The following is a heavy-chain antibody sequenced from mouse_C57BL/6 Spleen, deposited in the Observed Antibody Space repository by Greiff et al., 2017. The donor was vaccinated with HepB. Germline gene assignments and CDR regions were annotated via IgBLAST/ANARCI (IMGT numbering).Heavy chain of an antibody. CDR1: GFTFSSYT. CDR3: ARRGYYYGRKGIYFDY. CDR2: ISGGGGNT. V-gene: IGHV5-9*01. J-gene: IGHJ2*01. D-gene: IGHD1-1*01. Sequence: EVKLMESGGGLVKPGGSLKLSCAASGFTFSSYTMSWVRQTPEKRLEWVATISGGGGNTYYPDSVKGRFTISRDNAKNTLYLQMSSLRSEDTALYYCARRGYYYGRKGIYFDYWGQGTTLTVSS.